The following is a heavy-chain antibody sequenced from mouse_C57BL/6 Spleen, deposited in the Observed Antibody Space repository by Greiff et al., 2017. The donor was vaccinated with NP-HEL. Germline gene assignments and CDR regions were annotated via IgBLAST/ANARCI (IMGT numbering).Heavy chain of an antibody. CDR1: GFSLTSYG. J-gene: IGHJ4*01. CDR3: ARGEVTTDGYAMDY. D-gene: IGHD2-2*01. V-gene: IGHV2-2*01. CDR2: IWRGGST. Sequence: VQLQQSGPGLVQPSQSLSITCTVSGFSLTSYGVHWVRQSPGKGLEWLGVIWRGGSTDYNAAFISRLSISKDNSKSQVFFKMNSLQADDTAIYYCARGEVTTDGYAMDYWGQGTSVTVSS.